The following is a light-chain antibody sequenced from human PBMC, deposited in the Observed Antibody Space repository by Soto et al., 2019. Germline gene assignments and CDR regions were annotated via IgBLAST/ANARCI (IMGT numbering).Light chain of an antibody. V-gene: IGKV3-20*01. CDR2: GTS. CDR3: QQYGSSPWT. CDR1: QSVPSTY. Sequence: VLSQSPGSLSLSPGERATLSCRASQSVPSTYFAWYQQKSGQPPRLLISGTSNRATGIPDRFSGSGSGRDFTLTISRLEPEDFAVYFCQQYGSSPWTFGQGTKVDIK. J-gene: IGKJ1*01.